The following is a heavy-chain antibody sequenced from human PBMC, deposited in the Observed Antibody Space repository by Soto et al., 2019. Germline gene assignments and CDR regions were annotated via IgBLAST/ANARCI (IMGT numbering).Heavy chain of an antibody. CDR2: ISGSGGST. CDR3: GKGACIVVVTSVYFDC. J-gene: IGHJ4*02. V-gene: IGHV3-23*01. CDR1: GITFSSYA. Sequence: EVQLLESGGGLVQPGGSLSLSCAASGITFSSYAMSWVRQAPGKGLEWVSAISGSGGSTYYADSVKGRFTISRDNSKNTLHLRINSLRAEDTAVYYCGKGACIVVVTSVYFDCWGQGTLVTVSS. D-gene: IGHD2-21*02.